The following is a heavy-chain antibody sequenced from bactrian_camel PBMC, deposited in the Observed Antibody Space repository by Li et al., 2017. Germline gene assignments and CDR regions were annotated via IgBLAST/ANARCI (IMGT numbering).Heavy chain of an antibody. D-gene: IGHD6*01. CDR2: IDIDGST. J-gene: IGHJ4*01. CDR1: GHSDSIDSLVT. CDR3: TADRCGRGYSGIWYVTRFNY. Sequence: HVQLVESGGDSVQAGGTLRLSCVASGHSDSIDSLVTMGWLRQAPGKEREAIAAIDIDGSTRYADSVKGRFTISKDNAENTQYLEVNSLKPEDTAKYYCTADRCGRGYSGIWYVTRFNYRGQGTQVTVS. V-gene: IGHV3S53*01.